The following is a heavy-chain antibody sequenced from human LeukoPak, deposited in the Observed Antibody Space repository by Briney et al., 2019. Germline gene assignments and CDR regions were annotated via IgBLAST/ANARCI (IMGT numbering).Heavy chain of an antibody. V-gene: IGHV4-4*07. J-gene: IGHJ6*03. D-gene: IGHD6-19*01. CDR1: GGSISSYY. Sequence: PSETLSLTCTVSGGSISSYYWSWNRQPAGKGLEWIGRIYTSGSTNYNPSLKSRVTMSVDTSKNQFSLKLSSVTAADTAVYYCARGHSSGWYPGHYYYMDVWGKGTTVTVSS. CDR2: IYTSGST. CDR3: ARGHSSGWYPGHYYYMDV.